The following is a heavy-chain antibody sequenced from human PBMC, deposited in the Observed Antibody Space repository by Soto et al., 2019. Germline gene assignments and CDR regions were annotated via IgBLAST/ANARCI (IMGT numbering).Heavy chain of an antibody. V-gene: IGHV3-23*01. CDR2: ISGSGGST. J-gene: IGHJ4*02. CDR3: AKDHPLIVATPLDY. CDR1: GFTFSSYA. Sequence: HPGGSLRLSCAASGFTFSSYAMSWVRQAPGKGLEWVSAISGSGGSTYYADSVKGRFTISRDNSKNTLYLQMNSLRAEDTAVYYCAKDHPLIVATPLDYWGQGTLVTVSS. D-gene: IGHD5-12*01.